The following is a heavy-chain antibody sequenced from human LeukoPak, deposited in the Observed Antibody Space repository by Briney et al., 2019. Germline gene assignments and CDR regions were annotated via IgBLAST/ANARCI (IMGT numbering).Heavy chain of an antibody. CDR2: ISSSSSTI. D-gene: IGHD6-13*01. J-gene: IGHJ4*02. CDR1: GFTFSSYS. V-gene: IGHV3-48*01. CDR3: AREPWGSSWEFDY. Sequence: GGSLRLSCAASGFTFSSYSMNWVRQAPGKGLEWVSYISSSSSTIYYADSVKGRFTISRDNAKNSLYLQMNSLRAEDTAVYYCAREPWGSSWEFDYWGQGTLVTVSS.